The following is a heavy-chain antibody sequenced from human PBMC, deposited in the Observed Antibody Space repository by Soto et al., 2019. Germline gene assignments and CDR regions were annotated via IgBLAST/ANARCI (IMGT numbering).Heavy chain of an antibody. V-gene: IGHV4-61*01. CDR2: IYYSGST. Sequence: QVQLQESGPGLVKPSETLSLTCTVSGGSVSSGSYYWSWIRQPPGKGLEWIGYIYYSGSTNYNPTLRSPVTISVYTSKHQFSLKLRSVTAADTAVYYCARISGYSYGLPAYFEYWGQGTLVTVSS. D-gene: IGHD5-18*01. CDR3: ARISGYSYGLPAYFEY. CDR1: GGSVSSGSYY. J-gene: IGHJ4*02.